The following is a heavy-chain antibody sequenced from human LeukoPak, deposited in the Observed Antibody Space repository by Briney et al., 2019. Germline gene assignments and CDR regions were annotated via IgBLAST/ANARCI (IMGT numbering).Heavy chain of an antibody. V-gene: IGHV3-33*06. D-gene: IGHD3-10*01. CDR2: MWDDGTNE. J-gene: IGHJ4*02. CDR3: AKWGFGELIDY. Sequence: PGGSLRLSCTASGFNFGIYGMHWVRQAPGKGLEWVAVMWDDGTNEYYVESVKGRFTISRDNGKRTLYLQMNSLRVEDTAVYYCAKWGFGELIDYWGQGTLVTVSS. CDR1: GFNFGIYG.